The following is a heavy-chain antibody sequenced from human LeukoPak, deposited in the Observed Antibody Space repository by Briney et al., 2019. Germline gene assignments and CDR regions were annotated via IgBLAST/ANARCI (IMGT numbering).Heavy chain of an antibody. V-gene: IGHV1-8*03. J-gene: IGHJ6*03. D-gene: IGHD2-21*01. CDR1: GYTLTGYD. CDR2: MNPNSGNT. CDR3: ARGLWPADGWKDYYYYIDV. Sequence: ASVKVSCKDSGYTLTGYDMNWVRQATGQRLEWMGWMNPNSGNTGYAQKFQGRVTITRNTSISTAYMELSSLRSEDTAVYYCARGLWPADGWKDYYYYIDVRGKGTTVTVSS.